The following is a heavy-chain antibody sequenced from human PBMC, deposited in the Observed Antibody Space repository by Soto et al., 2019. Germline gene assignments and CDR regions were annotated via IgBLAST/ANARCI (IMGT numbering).Heavy chain of an antibody. Sequence: SETLSLTCAVSGGSISSSNWWSWVRQPPGKGLEWIGEIYHSGSTNYNPSLKSRVTISVDKSKNQFSLKLSSVTAADTAVYYCARIVVVPAAQSPYYYGMDVWGQGTTVTVS. CDR1: GGSISSSNW. CDR3: ARIVVVPAAQSPYYYGMDV. D-gene: IGHD2-2*01. CDR2: IYHSGST. V-gene: IGHV4-4*02. J-gene: IGHJ6*02.